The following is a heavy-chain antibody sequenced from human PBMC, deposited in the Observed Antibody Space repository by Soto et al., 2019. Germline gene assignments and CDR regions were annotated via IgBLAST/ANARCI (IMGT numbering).Heavy chain of an antibody. CDR1: GFHFNNYF. Sequence: GGSLRLSCAASGFHFNNYFMSWVRQAPGKGLEWVSGISDSGGSTYYADSVKGRFTISRDNSKNTLYLQMNSLRAEDTAIYYCAKDLNYDILTGHPDYWGQGTLVTVSS. V-gene: IGHV3-23*01. CDR2: ISDSGGST. J-gene: IGHJ4*02. D-gene: IGHD3-9*01. CDR3: AKDLNYDILTGHPDY.